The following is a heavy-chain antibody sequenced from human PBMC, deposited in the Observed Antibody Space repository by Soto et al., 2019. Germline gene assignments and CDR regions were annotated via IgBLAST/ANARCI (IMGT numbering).Heavy chain of an antibody. J-gene: IGHJ5*02. Sequence: ASVKVSCKASGYTFTSYAMHWVRQAPGQRLEWMGWINAGNGNTKYSQKFQGRVTITRDTSASTAYMELSSLRSEDTAVYYCAREGRKQWLVARRYDWFDPWGQGTLVTVSS. V-gene: IGHV1-3*01. CDR3: AREGRKQWLVARRYDWFDP. CDR1: GYTFTSYA. D-gene: IGHD6-19*01. CDR2: INAGNGNT.